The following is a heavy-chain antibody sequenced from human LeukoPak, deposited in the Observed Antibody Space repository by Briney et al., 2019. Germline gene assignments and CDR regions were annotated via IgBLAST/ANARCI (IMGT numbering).Heavy chain of an antibody. D-gene: IGHD6-13*01. CDR2: INPSGGST. V-gene: IGHV1-46*01. J-gene: IGHJ5*02. Sequence: ASAKVSCKASGYTFTSYYMHWLRQAPGQGLEWMGIINPSGGSTSYAQKFQGRVTMTRDTSTSTIYMELSSLRSEDTAVYYCARDKTDSSTYSWFDPWGQGTLVTVSS. CDR1: GYTFTSYY. CDR3: ARDKTDSSTYSWFDP.